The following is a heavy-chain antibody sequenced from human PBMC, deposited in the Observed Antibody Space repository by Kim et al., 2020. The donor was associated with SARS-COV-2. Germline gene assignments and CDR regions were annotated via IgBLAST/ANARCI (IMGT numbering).Heavy chain of an antibody. CDR1: GFPFRNFA. Sequence: GGSLRLSCAASGFPFRNFALHWVRQAPGKGLEWVTLISYDGINKYYADSVKGRFTISRDNSKNTLYLQMNSLRGEDTAMYYCARDRNPDYWGQGTLVTVSS. D-gene: IGHD4-4*01. CDR3: ARDRNPDY. V-gene: IGHV3-30-3*01. J-gene: IGHJ4*02. CDR2: ISYDGINK.